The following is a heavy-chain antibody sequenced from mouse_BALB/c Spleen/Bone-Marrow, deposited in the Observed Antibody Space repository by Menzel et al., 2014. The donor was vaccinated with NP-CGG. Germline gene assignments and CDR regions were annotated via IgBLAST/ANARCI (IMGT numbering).Heavy chain of an antibody. Sequence: LQQSGSELVRPGASVKLSCKASGYTFTSYWMHWVKQRPGQGFEWIGNIYPGSGSTNYDEKFKNKATLTVDTSSSAAYMQLRSLTSEDSAVYYCARGDYPYFPMDYWGQGTSVTVSS. CDR1: GYTFTSYW. CDR2: IYPGSGST. J-gene: IGHJ4*01. CDR3: ARGDYPYFPMDY. V-gene: IGHV1S22*01. D-gene: IGHD2-4*01.